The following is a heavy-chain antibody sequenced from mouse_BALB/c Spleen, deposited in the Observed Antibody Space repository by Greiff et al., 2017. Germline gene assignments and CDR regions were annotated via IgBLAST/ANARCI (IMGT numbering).Heavy chain of an antibody. Sequence: EVKLVESGGGLVQPGGSRKLSCAASGFTFSSFGMHWVRQAPEKGLEWVAYISSGSSTIYYADTVKGRFTISRDNPKNTLFLQMTSLRSEDTAMYYCAREGTTVVARGFAYWGQGTLVTVSA. J-gene: IGHJ3*01. D-gene: IGHD1-1*01. CDR3: AREGTTVVARGFAY. V-gene: IGHV5-17*02. CDR1: GFTFSSFG. CDR2: ISSGSSTI.